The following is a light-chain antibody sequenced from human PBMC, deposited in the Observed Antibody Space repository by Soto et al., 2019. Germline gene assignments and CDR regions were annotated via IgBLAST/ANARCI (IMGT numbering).Light chain of an antibody. CDR1: QNINNY. Sequence: DLQMTQSPSSLSADVGYRVTITFQESQNINNYLNWYQQKPGRAPKLLIYDASNLEAGVPSRFRGSGSGTDVTFSISRLKPEDIATYYCQQYENLPTFGQGTRLEIK. V-gene: IGKV1-33*01. CDR2: DAS. CDR3: QQYENLPT. J-gene: IGKJ5*01.